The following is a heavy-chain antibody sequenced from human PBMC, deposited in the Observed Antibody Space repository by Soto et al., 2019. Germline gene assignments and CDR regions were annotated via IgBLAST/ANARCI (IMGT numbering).Heavy chain of an antibody. D-gene: IGHD2-15*01. CDR1: GYTFTSYG. Sequence: QVQLVQSGTEVKKPGASVKVSCKASGYTFTSYGISWVRQAPGQGLEWMGWISTYNGNTIYAQNLQGRVTMTTDTSTRTAYMELRSLTSDDTAVYYCARDLPGYCSGASCYYLDYWGQGTLVTVSS. V-gene: IGHV1-18*01. J-gene: IGHJ4*02. CDR3: ARDLPGYCSGASCYYLDY. CDR2: ISTYNGNT.